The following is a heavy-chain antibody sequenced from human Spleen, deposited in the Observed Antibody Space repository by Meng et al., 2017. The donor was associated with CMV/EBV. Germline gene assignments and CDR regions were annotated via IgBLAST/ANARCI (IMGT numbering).Heavy chain of an antibody. Sequence: GSLRLSCAVYGGSFSGYYWSWIRQPPGKGLEWIGEINHSGSTNYNPSLKSRVTISVDTSKNQFSLKLSSVTAADTAVYYCARGNDGYYYYYGMDVWGQGTTVTVSS. D-gene: IGHD1-1*01. V-gene: IGHV4-34*01. CDR3: ARGNDGYYYYYGMDV. CDR2: INHSGST. J-gene: IGHJ6*02. CDR1: GGSFSGYY.